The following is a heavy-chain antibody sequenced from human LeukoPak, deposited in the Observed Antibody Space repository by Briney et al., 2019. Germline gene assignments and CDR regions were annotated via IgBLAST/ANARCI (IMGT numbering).Heavy chain of an antibody. CDR2: IIPIFGTA. D-gene: IGHD1-26*01. V-gene: IGHV1-69*05. Sequence: GSSVKVSCKASGGTFSSYAISWVRQAPGQGLEWMGGIIPIFGTANYAQKFQGRVTITTDESTSTAYMELSSLRSEDTAVYYCATVNLGASQFDYWGQGTLVTVSS. J-gene: IGHJ4*02. CDR1: GGTFSSYA. CDR3: ATVNLGASQFDY.